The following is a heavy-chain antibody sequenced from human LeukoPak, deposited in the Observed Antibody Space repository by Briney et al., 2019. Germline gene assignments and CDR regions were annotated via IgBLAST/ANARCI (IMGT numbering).Heavy chain of an antibody. V-gene: IGHV4-39*01. CDR1: GGSISSSSYY. CDR3: ARHYYDSSGYTT. CDR2: IYYSGST. Sequence: PSETLSLTCTVSGGSISSSSYYWGWIRQPPGKGLEWIGSIYYSGSTYHNPSLKSRVTISVDTSKNQFSLKLSSVTAADTAVYYCARHYYDSSGYTTWGQGTLVTVPS. D-gene: IGHD3-22*01. J-gene: IGHJ5*02.